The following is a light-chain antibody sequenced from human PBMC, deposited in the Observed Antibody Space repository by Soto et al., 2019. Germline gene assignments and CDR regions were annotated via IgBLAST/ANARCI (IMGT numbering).Light chain of an antibody. CDR1: SSDVGGYNY. J-gene: IGLJ2*01. V-gene: IGLV2-14*01. Sequence: QSALTQPASVSGSPGQSVTISCTGTSSDVGGYNYVSWYQQHPGKAPKLMIYEVSNRPSGVSNRFSGSKSGNTASLTISGLQDDDDADYYCSSYKRSSTHVVFGGGTKLTVL. CDR3: SSYKRSSTHVV. CDR2: EVS.